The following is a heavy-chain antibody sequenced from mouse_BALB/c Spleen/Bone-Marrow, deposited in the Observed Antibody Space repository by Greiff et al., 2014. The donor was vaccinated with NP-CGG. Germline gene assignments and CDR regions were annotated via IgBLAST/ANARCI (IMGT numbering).Heavy chain of an antibody. D-gene: IGHD4-1*01. CDR3: ARGWDWFAY. Sequence: QVTLKECGAELARPGASVKLSCKASGYTFTSYWMQWVKQRPGQGLEWIGAIYPGDGDTRYTQKFKGKATLTADKSSSTAYMQLSSLASEDSAVYYCARGWDWFAYWGQGTLVTVSA. J-gene: IGHJ3*01. CDR1: GYTFTSYW. CDR2: IYPGDGDT. V-gene: IGHV1-87*01.